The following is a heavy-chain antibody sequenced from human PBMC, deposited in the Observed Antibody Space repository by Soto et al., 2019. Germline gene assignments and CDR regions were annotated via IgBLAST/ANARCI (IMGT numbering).Heavy chain of an antibody. V-gene: IGHV4-4*07. D-gene: IGHD3-3*01. CDR3: ERGQRFADWFDP. CDR2: VYSSGGT. J-gene: IGHJ5*02. Sequence: QVHLQQSGPGLVNPSETLSLTCTVSGGSMSSYYWTWIRQPSGKGLEWIGRVYSSGGTHYNPSHKSRVTISLDPSKTQSSLRLLSVNDADTAVYYCERGQRFADWFDPWGQGNLVTVSS. CDR1: GGSMSSYY.